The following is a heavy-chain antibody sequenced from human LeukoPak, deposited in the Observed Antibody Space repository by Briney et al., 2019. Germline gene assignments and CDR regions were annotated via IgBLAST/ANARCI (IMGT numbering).Heavy chain of an antibody. Sequence: GGSLRLSCAASGFTFSSYAMSWVRQAPGKGLEWVSAISGSGGSTYYADSVKGRFTISRDNSKNTLYLQMNSLRAEDTAVYYCAKGLDSSSWYGDAFDIWGQGTMVTVSS. CDR1: GFTFSSYA. D-gene: IGHD6-13*01. V-gene: IGHV3-23*01. CDR2: ISGSGGST. J-gene: IGHJ3*02. CDR3: AKGLDSSSWYGDAFDI.